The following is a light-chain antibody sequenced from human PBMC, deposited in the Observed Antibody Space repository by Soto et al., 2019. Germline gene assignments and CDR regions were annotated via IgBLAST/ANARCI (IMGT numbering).Light chain of an antibody. CDR3: QQYFSTPLT. CDR1: RSLFYSSKNENS. V-gene: IGKV4-1*01. CDR2: WAS. Sequence: DIVMTQSPDSLTVSLGERATINCKSSRSLFYSSKNENSLAWYQQKPGQPPKLLIYWASTRESGVPDRFSGRGSGTDFTLTIGSLQAEDVAVYFCQQYFSTPLTFGGGTKVQIK. J-gene: IGKJ4*01.